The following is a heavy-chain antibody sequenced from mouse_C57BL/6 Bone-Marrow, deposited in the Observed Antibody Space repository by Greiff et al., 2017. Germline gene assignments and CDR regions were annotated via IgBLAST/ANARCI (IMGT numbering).Heavy chain of an antibody. J-gene: IGHJ1*03. D-gene: IGHD1-1*01. Sequence: VQLQQPGAELVKPGASVKLSCKASGYTFTSYWMHWVKQRPGQGLEWIGMIHPNSGSTNYNEKFKSKATLTVDKSSSTAYMQLSSLTSQDSAVYYCARASSTVVATDRYMDDWGTGTTVTVPS. V-gene: IGHV1-64*01. CDR2: IHPNSGST. CDR1: GYTFTSYW. CDR3: ARASSTVVATDRYMDD.